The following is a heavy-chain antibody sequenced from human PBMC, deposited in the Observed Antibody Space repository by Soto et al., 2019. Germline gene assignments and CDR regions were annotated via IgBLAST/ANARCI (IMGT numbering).Heavy chain of an antibody. CDR2: INAGNGNT. D-gene: IGHD3-10*01. J-gene: IGHJ4*02. CDR3: ARDRVESRYFDY. Sequence: ASVKVSCKASGYTFTSYAMHWVRQAPGQRLEWMGWINAGNGNTKYAQKLQGRVTITTDTSTSTAYMELRSLRSEDTAVYYCARDRVESRYFDYWGQGTLVTVSS. CDR1: GYTFTSYA. V-gene: IGHV1-3*01.